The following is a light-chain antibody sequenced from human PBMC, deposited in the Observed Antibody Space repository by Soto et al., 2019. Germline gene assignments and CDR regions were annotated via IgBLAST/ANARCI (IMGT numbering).Light chain of an antibody. CDR2: SAS. J-gene: IGKJ4*01. Sequence: DIQMTQSPSSLSASVGDRVTITCRASQGVSSYLAWYQQKPGKVPKLLVYSASTLQSGVPSRFSGSGSGTDFTLTINNLQPEDVATYYCQKYDSVPLTFGGGTKVEI. V-gene: IGKV1-27*01. CDR1: QGVSSY. CDR3: QKYDSVPLT.